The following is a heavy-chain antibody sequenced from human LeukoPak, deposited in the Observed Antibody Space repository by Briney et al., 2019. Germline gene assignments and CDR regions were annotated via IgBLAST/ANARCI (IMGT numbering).Heavy chain of an antibody. V-gene: IGHV4-59*01. CDR2: IYYSGST. D-gene: IGHD2-8*01. CDR3: ARGVINGVFDH. J-gene: IGHJ4*02. CDR1: GGSISSYY. Sequence: SETLSLTCTVSGGSISSYYWSWIRQPPGKGLEWIGYIYYSGSTNYNPSLKSRVTISVDTSKNQFSLKLSSVTAADTAVYYCARGVINGVFDHWGQGTLVTVSS.